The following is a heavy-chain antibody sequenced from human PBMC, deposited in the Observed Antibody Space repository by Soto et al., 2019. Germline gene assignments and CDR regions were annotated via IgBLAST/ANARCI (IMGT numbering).Heavy chain of an antibody. CDR2: ISAYNGNT. Sequence: ASAKVSCKASGSTFTTYGISWVRQAPGQGREGMGWISAYNGNTNYAQTLQGRVTMTTATSTSTAYMDLGSLRTDDTAVYYCASCGVTPESGYYYYYGMGVWGQGTTVTVSS. J-gene: IGHJ6*02. V-gene: IGHV1-18*04. CDR3: ASCGVTPESGYYYYYGMGV. CDR1: GSTFTTYG. D-gene: IGHD2-21*01.